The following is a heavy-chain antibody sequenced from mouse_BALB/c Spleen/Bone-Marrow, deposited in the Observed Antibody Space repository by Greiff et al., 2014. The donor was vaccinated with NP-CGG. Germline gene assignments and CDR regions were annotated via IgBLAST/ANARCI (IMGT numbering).Heavy chain of an antibody. D-gene: IGHD3-1*01. CDR2: IWSGGST. V-gene: IGHV2-2*02. Sequence: VKLVESGPGLVQPSQSLSITCTVSGFSLTTYGVHWVRQSPGKGLEWLGVIWSGGSTDYNTACISRQSNSKDNSKSQIFFKMNSMQAKDTAIDDCARNHRGYCFDYWGQGTTLTVSS. CDR1: GFSLTTYG. J-gene: IGHJ2*01. CDR3: ARNHRGYCFDY.